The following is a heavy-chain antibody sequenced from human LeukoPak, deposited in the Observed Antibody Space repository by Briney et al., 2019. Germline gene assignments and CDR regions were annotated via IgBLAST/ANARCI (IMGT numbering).Heavy chain of an antibody. V-gene: IGHV3-30*02. CDR2: IRYDGNIK. D-gene: IGHD3-10*01. Sequence: AGSLRLSGAASGFNFSAYGMHWVRQAPGKGLEWVTFIRYDGNIKYYADSVKGRFTISRDNSKNTLDLQVNSLRVEDTAVYYCAKPTSLKDANYGLTVTNYWGQGILVTVSS. J-gene: IGHJ4*02. CDR1: GFNFSAYG. CDR3: AKPTSLKDANYGLTVTNY.